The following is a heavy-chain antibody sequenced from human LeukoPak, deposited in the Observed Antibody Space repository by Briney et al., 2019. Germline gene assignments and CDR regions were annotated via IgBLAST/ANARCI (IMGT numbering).Heavy chain of an antibody. CDR1: GGSISSYY. CDR2: IYYSGST. CDR3: AREIRNYYGMDV. V-gene: IGHV4-59*08. Sequence: SETLSLTWTVAGGSISSYYWSWIRQPPGKGLEWIGYIYYSGSTNYNPSLKSRVTISVDTSKNQFSLKLSSVTAADTAVYYCAREIRNYYGMDVWGQGTTVTVSS. J-gene: IGHJ6*02. D-gene: IGHD4-17*01.